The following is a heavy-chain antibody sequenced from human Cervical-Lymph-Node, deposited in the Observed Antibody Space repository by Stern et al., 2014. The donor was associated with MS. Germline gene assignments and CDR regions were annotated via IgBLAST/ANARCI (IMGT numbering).Heavy chain of an antibody. Sequence: VQLVQSGAEVQKPGSSVKVSCRASGGTFSSSDISWVRQAPGQGLERMGGIIPIIGPANYAQKYQGRVTITADESTSTAYMELSSLRSEDTAIYYCALGGFGHYFEYWGQGTLVTVSS. CDR2: IIPIIGPA. CDR3: ALGGFGHYFEY. CDR1: GGTFSSSD. V-gene: IGHV1-69*01. D-gene: IGHD3-10*01. J-gene: IGHJ4*02.